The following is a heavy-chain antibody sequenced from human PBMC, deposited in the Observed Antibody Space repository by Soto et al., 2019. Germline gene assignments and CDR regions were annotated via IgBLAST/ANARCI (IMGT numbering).Heavy chain of an antibody. V-gene: IGHV2-5*02. J-gene: IGHJ4*02. CDR3: VHRRIRGAAKAFDH. CDR2: LHWDDDQ. CDR1: GLSLNTSGVG. D-gene: IGHD1-20*01. Sequence: QITLKESGPTLVKPTQTLTLTCTLSGLSLNTSGVGVGWVRQPPGQALEWLAILHWDDDQRYSPSLRSRLTTTKDTAKNQVVLTMTNMDPVDTATYFCVHRRIRGAAKAFDHWGQGILVIVSS.